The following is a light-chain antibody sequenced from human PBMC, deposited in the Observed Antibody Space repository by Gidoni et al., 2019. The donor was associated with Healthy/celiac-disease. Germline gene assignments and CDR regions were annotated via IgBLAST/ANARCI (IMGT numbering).Light chain of an antibody. CDR3: GADHGSGSNFFVV. V-gene: IGLV9-49*01. CDR2: VGTGGIVG. Sequence: QPVLTQPPSASASLGASVTLTCTLSRGYSNYKVDWYQQRPGKGPRVGMRVGTGGIVGSKGDGIPDRFSVLGSGLNRYLTIKNIQEEDESDYHCGADHGSGSNFFVVFGGGTKLTVL. CDR1: RGYSNYK. J-gene: IGLJ2*01.